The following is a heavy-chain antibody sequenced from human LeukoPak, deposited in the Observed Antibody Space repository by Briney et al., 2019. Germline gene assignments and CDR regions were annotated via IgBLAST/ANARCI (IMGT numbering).Heavy chain of an antibody. D-gene: IGHD6-19*01. V-gene: IGHV3-53*01. CDR3: ARDSSGWYDH. CDR1: GFTVSTNY. CDR2: IYAGGTT. J-gene: IGHJ5*02. Sequence: QPGGSLRLSCAASGFTVSTNYMSWVRQAPGRGLEWVSVIYAGGTTYYADSARGRFTISRDNSKNTLYLQMNSLRDEDTAVYYCARDSSGWYDHWGQGTLVTVSS.